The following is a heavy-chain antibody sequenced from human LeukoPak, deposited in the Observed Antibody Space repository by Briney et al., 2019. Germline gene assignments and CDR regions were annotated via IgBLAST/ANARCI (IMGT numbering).Heavy chain of an antibody. J-gene: IGHJ4*02. D-gene: IGHD5-24*01. CDR2: ISGCGGST. CDR3: AKGGPQFFDY. V-gene: IGHV3-23*01. Sequence: GGSLRLSCAVSGFTFSDYAMSWVRQAPGKGLEWVSTISGCGGSTYSADSVKGRFTISRDNSRNTLNLQMNSLRAEDTAIYYCAKGGPQFFDYWGQGTLVTVSS. CDR1: GFTFSDYA.